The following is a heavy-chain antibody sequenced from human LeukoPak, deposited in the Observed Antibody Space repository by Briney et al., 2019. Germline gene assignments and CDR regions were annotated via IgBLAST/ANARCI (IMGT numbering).Heavy chain of an antibody. D-gene: IGHD5-24*01. CDR3: ARDQSVEMATTAFDY. V-gene: IGHV4-39*02. CDR1: GGSISSSSYY. CDR2: IYYSGST. Sequence: PSETLSLTCTVSGGSISSSSYYWGWIRQPPGKGLEWIGSIYYSGSTYYNPSLKSRVTISVDTSKNQFSLKLSSVTAADTAVYYCARDQSVEMATTAFDYWGQGTLVTVSS. J-gene: IGHJ4*02.